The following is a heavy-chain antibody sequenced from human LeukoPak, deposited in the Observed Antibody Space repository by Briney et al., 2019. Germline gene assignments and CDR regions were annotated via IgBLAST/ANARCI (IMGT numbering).Heavy chain of an antibody. CDR3: ARAQSTYYYGSGSYFHDAFDI. CDR1: GGSISSSSYY. Sequence: SETLSLTCTVSGGSISSSSYYWGWIRQPPGKGLEWIGSIYYSGSTYYNPSLKSRVTISIDTSKNQFSLKLSSVTAADTAVYYCARAQSTYYYGSGSYFHDAFDIWGQGTMVTVSS. D-gene: IGHD3-10*01. CDR2: IYYSGST. J-gene: IGHJ3*02. V-gene: IGHV4-39*07.